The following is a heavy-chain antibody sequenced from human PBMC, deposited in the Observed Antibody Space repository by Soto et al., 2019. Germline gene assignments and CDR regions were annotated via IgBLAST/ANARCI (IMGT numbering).Heavy chain of an antibody. CDR1: GGSVSSGSYY. D-gene: IGHD1-26*01. Sequence: QVQLQESGPGLVKPSETLSLTCTVSGGSVSSGSYYWSWIRQPPGKGLEWIGNIYYSGSTNYNPSLKSRVTISVDTSKNQFSLKLSSVTAADTAVYYCAREEAVGEVSWFDPWGQGTLVTVSS. J-gene: IGHJ5*02. CDR2: IYYSGST. V-gene: IGHV4-61*01. CDR3: AREEAVGEVSWFDP.